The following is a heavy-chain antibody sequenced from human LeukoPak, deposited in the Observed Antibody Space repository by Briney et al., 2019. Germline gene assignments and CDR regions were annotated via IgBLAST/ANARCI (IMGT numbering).Heavy chain of an antibody. J-gene: IGHJ4*02. CDR2: INHSGST. CDR1: GGSFSGYY. D-gene: IGHD3-3*01. CDR3: ARVSIFGVVGY. V-gene: IGHV4-34*01. Sequence: SETLSLACAVYGGSFSGYYWSWIRQPPGKGLEWIGEINHSGSTNYNPSLKSRVTISVDTSKNQFSLKLSSVTAADTAVYYCARVSIFGVVGYWGQGTLVTVSS.